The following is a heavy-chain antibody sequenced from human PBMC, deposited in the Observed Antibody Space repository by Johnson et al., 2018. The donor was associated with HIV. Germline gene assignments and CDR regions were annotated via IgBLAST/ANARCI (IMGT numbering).Heavy chain of an antibody. CDR2: ISYDGRNE. CDR1: GFTFSTYA. D-gene: IGHD5-18*01. CDR3: AARRRDGYPYDAFDI. V-gene: IGHV3-30*04. J-gene: IGHJ3*02. Sequence: QVQLVESGGGVVQPGRSLGLSCAASGFTFSTYAIHWVRQAPGKGLEWVSIISYDGRNEYYADSVKGRVTISRDNSKNTVYLQINSLRAEDTPVYYCAARRRDGYPYDAFDIWGQGTMVTVSS.